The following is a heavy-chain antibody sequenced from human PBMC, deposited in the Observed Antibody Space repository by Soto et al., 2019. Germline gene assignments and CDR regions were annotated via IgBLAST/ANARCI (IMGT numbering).Heavy chain of an antibody. Sequence: GESLKISCKGSGYSFTSYWISWVRQMPGKGLEWMGRIDPSDSYTNYSPSFQGHVTISADKSISTAYLQWSGLKASDTAMYYCAGAYYYDSSGYQVYYYYGMDVWGQGTTVTVSS. D-gene: IGHD3-22*01. CDR1: GYSFTSYW. J-gene: IGHJ6*02. V-gene: IGHV5-10-1*01. CDR2: IDPSDSYT. CDR3: AGAYYYDSSGYQVYYYYGMDV.